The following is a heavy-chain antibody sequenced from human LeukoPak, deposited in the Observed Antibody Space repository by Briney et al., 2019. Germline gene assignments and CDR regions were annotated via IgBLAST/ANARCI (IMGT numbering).Heavy chain of an antibody. CDR2: ISYDGSNK. V-gene: IGHV3-30-3*01. J-gene: IGHJ4*02. D-gene: IGHD2-21*01. CDR1: AFTLSNYA. CDR3: ARDGGGIRGEQPSYYFDY. Sequence: GGSLRLSCAGSAFTLSNYAINWVRQAPGKGLGWVAVISYDGSNKYYADSVKGRFTVSRDNSKNTLYLQMNSLRAEDTAVYYCARDGGGIRGEQPSYYFDYWGQGTLVTVSS.